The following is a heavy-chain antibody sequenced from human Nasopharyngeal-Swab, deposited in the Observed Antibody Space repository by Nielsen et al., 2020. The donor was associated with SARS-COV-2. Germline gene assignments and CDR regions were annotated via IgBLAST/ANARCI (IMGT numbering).Heavy chain of an antibody. Sequence: GEFLKICCAASGFSFSSYVMRWVGQALGKGLEWVSAISGSGGSTYYADSVKGRFTISRDNSKNTLYLQMNSLRAEDTALYYCAKPTDYDSSGYYFDYWGQGTLVTVSS. CDR1: GFSFSSYV. CDR3: AKPTDYDSSGYYFDY. D-gene: IGHD3-22*01. CDR2: ISGSGGST. J-gene: IGHJ4*02. V-gene: IGHV3-23*01.